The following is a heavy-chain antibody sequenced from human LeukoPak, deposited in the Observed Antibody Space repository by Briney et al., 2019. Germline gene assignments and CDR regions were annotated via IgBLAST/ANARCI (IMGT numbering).Heavy chain of an antibody. J-gene: IGHJ5*02. CDR1: GFTFSSYA. V-gene: IGHV3-30-3*01. CDR3: AREDIVVVPAATSWFDP. CDR2: ISYDGSNK. Sequence: PGGSLRLSCAASGFTFSSYAMHWVRQAPGKGLEWVAVISYDGSNKYYADSVKGRFTISRDNSKNTLYLQMNSLRAEDTAVYYCAREDIVVVPAATSWFDPWGQGTLVTVSS. D-gene: IGHD2-2*01.